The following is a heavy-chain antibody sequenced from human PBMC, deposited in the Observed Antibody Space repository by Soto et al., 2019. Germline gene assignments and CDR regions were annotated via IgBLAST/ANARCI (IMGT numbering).Heavy chain of an antibody. J-gene: IGHJ4*02. CDR3: ARDPVAAGTQDFDY. CDR1: GYTFTSYD. CDR2: MNPNSGNT. D-gene: IGHD6-13*01. Sequence: VKVSCKASGYTFTSYDINWVRQATGQGLEWMGWMNPNSGNTGYAQKFQGRVTMTRNTSISTAYMELSSLRSEDTAVYYCARDPVAAGTQDFDYWGQGTLVTVSS. V-gene: IGHV1-8*01.